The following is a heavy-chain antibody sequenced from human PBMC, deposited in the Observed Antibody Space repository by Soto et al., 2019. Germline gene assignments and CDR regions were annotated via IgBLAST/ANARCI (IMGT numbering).Heavy chain of an antibody. V-gene: IGHV1-3*01. CDR2: INAGNGNT. D-gene: IGHD2-15*01. Sequence: ASVKVSCKASGYTFTSYAMHWVRQAPGQRLEWMGWINAGNGNTKYSQKFQGRVTITRDTSASTAYMELSSLRSEDTALYYCAMGCSGGSCYVEYFQHWGQGTLVTVSS. J-gene: IGHJ1*01. CDR3: AMGCSGGSCYVEYFQH. CDR1: GYTFTSYA.